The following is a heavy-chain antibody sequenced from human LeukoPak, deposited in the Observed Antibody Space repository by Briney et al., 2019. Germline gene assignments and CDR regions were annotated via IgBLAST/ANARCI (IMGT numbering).Heavy chain of an antibody. J-gene: IGHJ4*02. CDR1: GFSLRSSE. Sequence: GGSLRLSCAASGFSLRSSEMNWVRQAPGKGPEWVAHINSADNVEYYTDSVRGRFTMSRDNAKDLLYLQMNSLRDEDTAVYYCARRHDYGDFWGQGTLVTVSS. CDR3: ARRHDYGDF. V-gene: IGHV3-48*03. CDR2: INSADNVE.